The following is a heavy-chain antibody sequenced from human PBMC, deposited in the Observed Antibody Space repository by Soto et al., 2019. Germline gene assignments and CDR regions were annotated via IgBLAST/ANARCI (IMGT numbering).Heavy chain of an antibody. D-gene: IGHD6-13*01. J-gene: IGHJ3*02. CDR1: GYSFTSYW. Sequence: ESLQITCQVSGYSFTSYWIGWVRQMPGKGLEWMGIIYPGDSDTRYSPSFQGQVTISADKSISTAYLQWSSLKASDTAMYYCARHNGAAVSQDDAFDIWGQGTMVTV. CDR2: IYPGDSDT. V-gene: IGHV5-51*01. CDR3: ARHNGAAVSQDDAFDI.